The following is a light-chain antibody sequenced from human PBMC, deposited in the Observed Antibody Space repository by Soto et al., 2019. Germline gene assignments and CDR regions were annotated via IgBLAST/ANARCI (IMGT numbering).Light chain of an antibody. CDR2: DAS. CDR1: QSVSFN. J-gene: IGKJ1*01. CDR3: QQRSNWPPTWT. Sequence: EIVLTQSPATLSLSPGERATLSCRASQSVSFNLAWYQHEPGQAPRLLIYDASIRATGIPARFSGSGSGTDFTLTISSLEPEDFAVYYCQQRSNWPPTWTFGQGTKVEIK. V-gene: IGKV3-11*01.